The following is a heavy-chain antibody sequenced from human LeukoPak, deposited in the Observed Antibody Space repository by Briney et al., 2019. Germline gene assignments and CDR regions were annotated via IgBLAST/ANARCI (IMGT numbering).Heavy chain of an antibody. D-gene: IGHD1-1*01. J-gene: IGHJ5*02. CDR1: GYTFTSYY. Sequence: ASVKVSCKASGYTFTSYYMHWVRQAPGQGLEWMGWINPNSGGTNYAQKFQGRVTMTRDTSISTAYMELSRLRSDDTAVYYCAGAGGASTGTNWFDPWGQGTLVTVSS. CDR3: AGAGGASTGTNWFDP. CDR2: INPNSGGT. V-gene: IGHV1-2*02.